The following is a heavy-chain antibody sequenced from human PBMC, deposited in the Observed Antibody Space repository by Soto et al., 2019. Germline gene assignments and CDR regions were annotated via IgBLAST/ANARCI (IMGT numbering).Heavy chain of an antibody. CDR1: GGSISSGGYC. Sequence: SETLSLTCAVSGGSISSGGYCWSWIRQPPGKGLEWIGYIYHSGSTYYNPSLKSRVTISVDRSKNQFSLKVSSVTAADTAVYYCARVVRDSSGYYLDYWGQGTLVTVS. D-gene: IGHD3-22*01. J-gene: IGHJ4*02. CDR2: IYHSGST. V-gene: IGHV4-30-2*01. CDR3: ARVVRDSSGYYLDY.